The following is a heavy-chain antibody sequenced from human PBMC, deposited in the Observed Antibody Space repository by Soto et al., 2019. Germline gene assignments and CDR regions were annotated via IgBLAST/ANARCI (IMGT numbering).Heavy chain of an antibody. CDR2: IWYDGSQE. V-gene: IGHV3-33*01. Sequence: QVQLVESGGGVVQPGRSLTLSCTATGFIFKNFGMNWVRQAPGKGLQWLSLIWYDGSQEYYADSVKGRFTISRDNSKNTLYLQMNRLRDEDTAVYYCEAANYDASGFYGNFWGHGTLVTVYS. J-gene: IGHJ4*01. CDR1: GFIFKNFG. D-gene: IGHD3-22*01. CDR3: EAANYDASGFYGNF.